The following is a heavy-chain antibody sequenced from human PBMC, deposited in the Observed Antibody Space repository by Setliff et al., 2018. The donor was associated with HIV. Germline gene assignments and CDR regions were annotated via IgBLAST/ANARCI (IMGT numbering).Heavy chain of an antibody. D-gene: IGHD3-3*01. Sequence: SETLSLTCTVSGGSISSGGYYWSWIRQHPGKGLEWIGYIYYSGSTYYNPSLKSRVTISVDTSKDQFSLKLSSVTAADTAVYYCARDVMEYFGNYFDYWGQGALVTVSS. V-gene: IGHV4-31*03. CDR1: GGSISSGGYY. CDR3: ARDVMEYFGNYFDY. CDR2: IYYSGST. J-gene: IGHJ4*02.